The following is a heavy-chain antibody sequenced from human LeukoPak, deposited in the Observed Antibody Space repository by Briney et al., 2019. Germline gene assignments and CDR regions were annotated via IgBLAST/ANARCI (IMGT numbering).Heavy chain of an antibody. V-gene: IGHV4-31*03. CDR2: IYYSGST. J-gene: IGHJ4*02. CDR3: AREYYYDSSGPPD. CDR1: GGSISSGGYY. D-gene: IGHD3-22*01. Sequence: SQTLSLTCTVSGGSISSGGYYWSWIRQHPGKGLEWIGYIYYSGSTYYNPSLKSRVTISVDTSKNQFSLKLSSVTAADTAVYYCAREYYYDSSGPPDWGQGTLVTVSS.